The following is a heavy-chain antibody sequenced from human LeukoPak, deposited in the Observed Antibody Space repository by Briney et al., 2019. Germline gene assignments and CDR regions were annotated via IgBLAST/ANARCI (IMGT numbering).Heavy chain of an antibody. CDR2: INPEGSQT. CDR3: AAWTDRGYNF. V-gene: IGHV3-7*01. Sequence: GESLKISCAASGFSFRSSWMNWVRQAPGKGLQWVANINPEGSQTRFVDSVVGRFTMSKDNVKNSLYLQMNSLRVEDTAVFYCAAWTDRGYNFWGQGTVVTVSS. CDR1: GFSFRSSW. D-gene: IGHD5-24*01. J-gene: IGHJ4*02.